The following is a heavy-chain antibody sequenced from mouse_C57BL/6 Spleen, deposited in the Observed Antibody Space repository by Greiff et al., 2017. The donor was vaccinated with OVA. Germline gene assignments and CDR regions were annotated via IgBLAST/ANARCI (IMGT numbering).Heavy chain of an antibody. Sequence: EVKLQESGPELVKPGASVKISCKASGYTFTDYYMNWVKQSHGKSLEWIGDINPNNGGTSYNQKFKGKATLTVDKSSSTAYMELRSLTSEDSAVYYCARNYYCDYWGQGTTLTVSS. CDR3: ARNYYCDY. J-gene: IGHJ2*01. D-gene: IGHD2-1*01. CDR2: INPNNGGT. V-gene: IGHV1-26*01. CDR1: GYTFTDYY.